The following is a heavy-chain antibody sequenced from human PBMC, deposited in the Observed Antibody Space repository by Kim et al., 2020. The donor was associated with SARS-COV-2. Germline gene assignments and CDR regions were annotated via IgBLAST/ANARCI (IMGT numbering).Heavy chain of an antibody. V-gene: IGHV5-51*01. Sequence: GESLKISCKGSGYSFASNWIAWVRQMPGKGLEWMGIIYAGDSDARYSPSFQGQVTISADKSISTAYLQWSSLKASDTAIYYCVRSSSGYYDYWGQGTLVTVSS. CDR3: VRSSSGYYDY. CDR1: GYSFASNW. CDR2: IYAGDSDA. D-gene: IGHD3-22*01. J-gene: IGHJ4*02.